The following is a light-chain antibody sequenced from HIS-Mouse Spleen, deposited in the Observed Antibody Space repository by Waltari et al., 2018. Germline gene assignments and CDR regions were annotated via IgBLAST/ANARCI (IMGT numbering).Light chain of an antibody. CDR3: SSYTSSSTYV. Sequence: QSALTQPASVSGSPGPSITIPCPGNSRYVGGFNYVSRYQQHPGKAPKLMIYEVSNRPSGVSNRFSGSKSGNTASLTISGLQAEDEADYYCSSYTSSSTYVFGTGTKVTVL. CDR1: SRYVGGFNY. V-gene: IGLV2-14*01. J-gene: IGLJ1*01. CDR2: EVS.